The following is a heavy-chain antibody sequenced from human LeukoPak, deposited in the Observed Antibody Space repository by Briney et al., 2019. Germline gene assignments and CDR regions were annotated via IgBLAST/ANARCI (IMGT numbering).Heavy chain of an antibody. J-gene: IGHJ6*02. Sequence: SETLSLTCTVSGGSFSGYLWSWIRQHPGKGLEWIGYIYYSGSTYYNPSLKSRVTISVDTSKNQFSLKLSSVTAADTAVYYCARGEYYYDSSGYYYYYYGVDVWGQGTTVTVSS. CDR2: IYYSGST. V-gene: IGHV4-31*03. CDR3: ARGEYYYDSSGYYYYYYGVDV. CDR1: GGSFSGYL. D-gene: IGHD3-22*01.